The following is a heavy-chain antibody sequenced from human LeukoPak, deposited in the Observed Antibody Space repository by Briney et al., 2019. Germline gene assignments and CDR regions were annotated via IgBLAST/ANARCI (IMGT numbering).Heavy chain of an antibody. CDR1: GFTFSSYG. V-gene: IGHV3-33*06. CDR2: IWYDGSKT. D-gene: IGHD3-22*01. J-gene: IGHJ3*02. CDR3: AKPHYYDSSGSYIAGAFDI. Sequence: GGSLRLSCAASGFTFSSYGMHWVRQAPGKGLEWVAVIWYDGSKTYYADSVNGRFTISRDNSKKTLYLQMNSLRAEDTAVYYCAKPHYYDSSGSYIAGAFDIWGQGTMVTVSS.